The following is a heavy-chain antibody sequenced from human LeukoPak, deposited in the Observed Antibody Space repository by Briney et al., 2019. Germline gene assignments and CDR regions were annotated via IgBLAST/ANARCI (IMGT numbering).Heavy chain of an antibody. J-gene: IGHJ4*02. Sequence: GSLRLSCAASGFTLSSYAMSWVPQAPGKGLEWISYIRNSGPTIYYADSVKGRFTISRDNAKNSLYLQMNSLRAEDTAVYYCARERGYFDYWGQGTLVTVSS. V-gene: IGHV3-48*04. CDR1: GFTLSSYA. D-gene: IGHD3-10*01. CDR3: ARERGYFDY. CDR2: IRNSGPTI.